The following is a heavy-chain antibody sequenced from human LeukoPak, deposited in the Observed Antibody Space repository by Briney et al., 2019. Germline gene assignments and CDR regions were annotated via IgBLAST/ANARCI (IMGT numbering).Heavy chain of an antibody. D-gene: IGHD6-19*01. CDR1: GFTFSSYG. Sequence: GGSLRLSCAASGFTFSSYGMHWVRQAPGKGLEWVAVISYDGSNKYFADSVKGRFTISRDNSKNTLYLQMNSLRAEDTAVYYCAKDSGIAVAGTLRAFDIWGQETMVTVSS. CDR2: ISYDGSNK. CDR3: AKDSGIAVAGTLRAFDI. J-gene: IGHJ3*02. V-gene: IGHV3-30*18.